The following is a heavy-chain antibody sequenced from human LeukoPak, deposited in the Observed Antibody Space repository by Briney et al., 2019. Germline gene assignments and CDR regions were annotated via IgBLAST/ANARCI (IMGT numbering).Heavy chain of an antibody. CDR1: GGSFSGYY. V-gene: IGHV4-34*01. CDR2: INHSGST. D-gene: IGHD2-2*01. Sequence: PSETLSLTCAVYGGSFSGYYWSWIRQPPGKGLEWIGEINHSGSTNYNPSLKSRVTISVDTSKNQFSLKLSSVTAADTAVYYCACQTAEYGMDVWGQGTTVTVSS. J-gene: IGHJ6*02. CDR3: ACQTAEYGMDV.